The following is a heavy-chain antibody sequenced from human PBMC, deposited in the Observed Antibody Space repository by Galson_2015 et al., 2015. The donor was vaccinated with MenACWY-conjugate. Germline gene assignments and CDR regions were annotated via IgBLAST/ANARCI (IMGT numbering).Heavy chain of an antibody. Sequence: SLRLSCAGSGFIFTDYDMHWVRQAPGKGLEYVSAISTYGGSTYYADSVKGRFTISRDNSKNMLFLQMGSLRVEDTAVYYCARKDGATYGYNDYWGQGTLVAVPS. V-gene: IGHV3-64*02. CDR2: ISTYGGST. CDR1: GFIFTDYD. J-gene: IGHJ4*02. D-gene: IGHD5-18*01. CDR3: ARKDGATYGYNDY.